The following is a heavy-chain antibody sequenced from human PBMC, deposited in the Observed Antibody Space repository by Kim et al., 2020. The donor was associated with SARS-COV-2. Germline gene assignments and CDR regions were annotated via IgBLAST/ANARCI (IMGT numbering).Heavy chain of an antibody. D-gene: IGHD4-4*01. CDR2: IYYSGST. CDR3: ARETTTVSAHWFDP. Sequence: SETLSLTCTVSGGSISRYYWSWIRQPPGKGLEWIGYIYYSGSTNYNPSLKSRVTISVDTSKNQFSLKLSSVTAADTAVYYCARETTTVSAHWFDPWGQGTLVTVSS. J-gene: IGHJ5*02. V-gene: IGHV4-59*01. CDR1: GGSISRYY.